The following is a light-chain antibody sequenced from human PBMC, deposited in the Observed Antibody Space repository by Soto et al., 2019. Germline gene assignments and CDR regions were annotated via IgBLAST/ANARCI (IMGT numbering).Light chain of an antibody. CDR3: QQYNGHSLT. CDR1: QSISNW. J-gene: IGKJ4*01. CDR2: KAT. Sequence: DIPMTQSPSTLSASVGDRVTITCRASQSISNWLAWYQQKAGKAPKLLIYKATNLESGDPSRCSGSGSGTEFTLTISSLQPDDFATYYCQQYNGHSLTFGGGTKVEI. V-gene: IGKV1-5*03.